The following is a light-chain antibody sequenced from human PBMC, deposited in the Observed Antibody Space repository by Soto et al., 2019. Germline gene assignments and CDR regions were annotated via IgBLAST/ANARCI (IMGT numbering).Light chain of an antibody. CDR1: QRVSSSY. J-gene: IGKJ3*01. CDR3: QQYDIWGT. V-gene: IGKV3-20*01. Sequence: EIVLTQSPGTLSLSPGERATLSCRASQRVSSSYLAWYQQKPGQTPRLLLYGASRRATGTPDRFSVSGSGTDFTLTTSRLEPEDLAVYYCQQYDIWGTFGPGPKVEIK. CDR2: GAS.